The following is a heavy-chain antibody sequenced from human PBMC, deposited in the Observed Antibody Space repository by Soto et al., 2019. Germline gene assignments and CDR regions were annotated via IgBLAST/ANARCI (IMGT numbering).Heavy chain of an antibody. D-gene: IGHD1-26*01. Sequence: GASVKVSCKASGGTFSSYAISWVPQAPGQGLEWMGGIIPIFAPANYAQKFQGRVTITADKSTSTAYMELSSLRSEDTAVYYCASKFSRGSFQYLETWGQGTMVTVSS. CDR3: ASKFSRGSFQYLET. CDR1: GGTFSSYA. V-gene: IGHV1-69*06. J-gene: IGHJ5*02. CDR2: IIPIFAPA.